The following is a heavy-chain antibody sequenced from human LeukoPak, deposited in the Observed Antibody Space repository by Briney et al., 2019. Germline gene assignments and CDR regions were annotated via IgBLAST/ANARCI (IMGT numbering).Heavy chain of an antibody. D-gene: IGHD3-3*01. CDR2: IWYDGSNK. CDR1: GFTFSSYG. J-gene: IGHJ4*02. CDR3: ARVQRLSGYYSLGY. Sequence: GGSLRLSCAASGFTFSSYGMHWVRQAPGKGLEWVAVIWYDGSNKYYADSVKGRFTISRDNSKNTLYLQMNSLRAEDTAVYYCARVQRLSGYYSLGYWGQGTLVTVS. V-gene: IGHV3-33*01.